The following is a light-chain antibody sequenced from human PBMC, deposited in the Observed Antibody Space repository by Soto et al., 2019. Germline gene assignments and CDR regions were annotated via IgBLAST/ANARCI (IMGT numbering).Light chain of an antibody. J-gene: IGLJ3*02. CDR3: AAWDDSLRGSHWV. CDR2: EVT. CDR1: SGDIGSYNR. V-gene: IGLV2-14*01. Sequence: QSALTQPASVSGSPGQSITISCTGTSGDIGSYNRVSWYQQHPGKAPKLIIYEVTDRPSGVSNRFSGSKSGNTASLTISGLQAEDEAEYFCAAWDDSLRGSHWVFGGGTKLTVL.